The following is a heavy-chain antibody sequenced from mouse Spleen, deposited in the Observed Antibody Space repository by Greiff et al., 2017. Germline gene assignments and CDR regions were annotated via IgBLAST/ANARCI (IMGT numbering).Heavy chain of an antibody. J-gene: IGHJ1*03. D-gene: IGHD2-4*01. CDR2: IDPSDSYT. Sequence: QVQLKQPGAELVKPGASVKLSCKASGYTFTSYWMQWVKQRPGQGLEWIGEIDPSDSYTNYNQKFKGKATLTVDTSSSTAYMQLSSLTSEDSAVYYCARPYYDYDRWYFDVWGTGTTVTVSS. CDR3: ARPYYDYDRWYFDV. CDR1: GYTFTSYW. V-gene: IGHV1-50*01.